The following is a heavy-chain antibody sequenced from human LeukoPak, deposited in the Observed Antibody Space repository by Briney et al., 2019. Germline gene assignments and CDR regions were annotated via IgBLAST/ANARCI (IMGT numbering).Heavy chain of an antibody. D-gene: IGHD6-13*01. V-gene: IGHV3-23*01. Sequence: PGGSLRLSCAASGFTFSSYAMSWVRQAPGKGLEWVSAISGSGGSTYYADSVKGRFTMSRDNSKNTLSLQMNSLRAEDTALYYCAKDKLGAGGQSDYWGQGTLVTVSS. CDR2: ISGSGGST. CDR3: AKDKLGAGGQSDY. CDR1: GFTFSSYA. J-gene: IGHJ4*02.